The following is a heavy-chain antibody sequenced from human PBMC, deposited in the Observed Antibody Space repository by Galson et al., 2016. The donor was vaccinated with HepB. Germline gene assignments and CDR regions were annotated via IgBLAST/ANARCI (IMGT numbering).Heavy chain of an antibody. CDR2: IIPLFGTT. CDR1: GDNFKNYV. J-gene: IGHJ6*02. CDR3: ARVRDGYNHYYYYGMDV. D-gene: IGHD5-24*01. Sequence: SVKVSCKAYGDNFKNYVISWVRQAPGQGLEWMGDIIPLFGTTEYAQKFQGRVTITADESTSTAYMELSSLRSEDTAVYYCARVRDGYNHYYYYGMDVWGQGTTITVSS. V-gene: IGHV1-69*13.